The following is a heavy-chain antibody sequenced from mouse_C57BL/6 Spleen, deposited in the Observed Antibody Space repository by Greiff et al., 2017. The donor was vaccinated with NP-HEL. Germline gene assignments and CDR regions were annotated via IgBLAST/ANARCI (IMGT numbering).Heavy chain of an antibody. CDR1: GYSITSGYY. V-gene: IGHV3-6*01. Sequence: EVKLVESGPGLVKPSQSLSLTCSVTGYSITSGYYWYWIRQFPGNKLEWMGYISYDGSNNYNPSLKNRTTITRDTSKNQFYLKLNSVTTEDTATYYCARTYDYFYAMDYWGQGTSVTVSS. CDR2: ISYDGSN. D-gene: IGHD2-4*01. J-gene: IGHJ4*01. CDR3: ARTYDYFYAMDY.